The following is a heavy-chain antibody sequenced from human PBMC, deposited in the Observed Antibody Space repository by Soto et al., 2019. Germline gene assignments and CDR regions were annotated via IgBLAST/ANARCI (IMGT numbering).Heavy chain of an antibody. J-gene: IGHJ4*02. D-gene: IGHD3-3*01. CDR1: GFTFSSYS. CDR2: ISSSSSTI. CDR3: ARDLYYDFWSGYAAFDY. Sequence: EVQLVESGGGLVQPGGSLRLSCAASGFTFSSYSMNWVRQAPGKGLEWVSYISSSSSTIYYADSVKGRFTISRDNAKNSLYLQMNSLRAEDTAVYYCARDLYYDFWSGYAAFDYWGQGTLVTVSS. V-gene: IGHV3-48*01.